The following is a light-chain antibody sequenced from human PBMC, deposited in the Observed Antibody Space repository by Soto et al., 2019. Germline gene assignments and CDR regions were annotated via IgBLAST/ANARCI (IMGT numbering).Light chain of an antibody. V-gene: IGKV3D-20*02. Sequence: DIVLTQSPGTLSLSPGERATLSCRASQSVRGTSLAWYQQKPGQAPRLLIYDASSRATGIPDRFSGGGSGTDFTLTISRLEPEDFAFYYCQQRYTWLPGWTFGQGTRVEIK. CDR1: QSVRGTS. CDR3: QQRYTWLPGWT. J-gene: IGKJ1*01. CDR2: DAS.